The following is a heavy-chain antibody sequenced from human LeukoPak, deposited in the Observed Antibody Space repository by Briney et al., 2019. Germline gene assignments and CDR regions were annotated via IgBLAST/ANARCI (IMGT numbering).Heavy chain of an antibody. CDR2: ISGSGGST. V-gene: IGHV3-23*01. CDR3: AKPNGQFSSGYYNY. D-gene: IGHD3-22*01. Sequence: PSETLSLTCTVSGGSISSYYWSWVRQAPGKGLEWVSAISGSGGSTYYADSVKGRFTISRDNSKNTLYLQMNSLRAEDTAVYYCAKPNGQFSSGYYNYWGQGTLVTVSS. CDR1: GGSISSYY. J-gene: IGHJ4*02.